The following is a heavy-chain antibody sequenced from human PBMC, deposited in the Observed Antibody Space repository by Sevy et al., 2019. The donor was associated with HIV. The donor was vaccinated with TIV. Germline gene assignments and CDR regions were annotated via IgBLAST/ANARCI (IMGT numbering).Heavy chain of an antibody. V-gene: IGHV3-30*04. J-gene: IGHJ3*02. CDR2: ISYDGSNK. CDR3: ARDRKVLLVVYAIPFDAFDI. D-gene: IGHD2-8*02. CDR1: GFTFSSYA. Sequence: GGSLRLSCAASGFTFSSYAMHWVRQAPGKGLEWVAVISYDGSNKYYADSVKGRFTISRDNSKNTLYLQMNSLRAEDTAVYYCARDRKVLLVVYAIPFDAFDIWGQGTMVTVSS.